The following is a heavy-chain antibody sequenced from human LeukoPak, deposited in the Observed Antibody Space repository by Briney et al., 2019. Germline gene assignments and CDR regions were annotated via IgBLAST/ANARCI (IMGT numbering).Heavy chain of an antibody. V-gene: IGHV1-2*02. CDR3: AREGRITMVRENWFDP. CDR1: GYTFTGYY. J-gene: IGHJ5*02. CDR2: INPNSGGT. D-gene: IGHD3-10*01. Sequence: GASVKVSCKASGYTFTGYYMHWVRQAPGQGLEWMGWINPNSGGTNYAQKFQGRVTMTRDTSISTAYMGLSRLRSEDTAVYYCAREGRITMVRENWFDPWGQGTLVTVSS.